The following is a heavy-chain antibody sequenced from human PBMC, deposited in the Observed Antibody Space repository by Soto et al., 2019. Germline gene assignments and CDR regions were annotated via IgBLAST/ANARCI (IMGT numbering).Heavy chain of an antibody. CDR2: IKQDGSEK. CDR3: ARTPIAARTLTFDY. Sequence: GGSLRLSCAASGFTFSSYWMSWVRQAPGKGLEWVANIKQDGSEKYYVDSVKGRFTISRDNAKNSLYLQMNSLRAEDTAVYYCARTPIAARTLTFDYWGQGTLVTVSS. CDR1: GFTFSSYW. D-gene: IGHD6-6*01. V-gene: IGHV3-7*05. J-gene: IGHJ4*02.